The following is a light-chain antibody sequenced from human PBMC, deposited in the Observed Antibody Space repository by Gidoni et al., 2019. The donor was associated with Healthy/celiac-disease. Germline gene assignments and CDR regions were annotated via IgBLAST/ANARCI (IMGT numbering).Light chain of an antibody. CDR3: QQYNSYRT. CDR1: QSISSW. J-gene: IGKJ1*01. CDR2: DAS. V-gene: IGKV1-5*01. Sequence: DLQMTKSPSTLSASVGDRVTITCRAIQSISSWLAWYQQKPGKAPKLLIYDASSLESRVPSRFNGSGSGTEFTLTISSLQPEDFATYYCQQYNSYRTFDQGTKVEIK.